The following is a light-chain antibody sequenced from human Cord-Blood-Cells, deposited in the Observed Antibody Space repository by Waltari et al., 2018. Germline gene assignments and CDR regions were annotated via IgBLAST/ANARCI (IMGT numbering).Light chain of an antibody. V-gene: IGKV4-1*01. CDR3: QQYYSTPYT. CDR1: QSVLYSSHNKNY. Sequence: DIVMPQSPDPLAVSLGARAPINCKSSQSVLYSSHNKNYLAWYQQKPGQPPKLLIYWASTRESGVPDRFSGSGSGTDFTLTISSLQAEDVAVYYCQQYYSTPYTFGQGTKLEIK. CDR2: WAS. J-gene: IGKJ2*01.